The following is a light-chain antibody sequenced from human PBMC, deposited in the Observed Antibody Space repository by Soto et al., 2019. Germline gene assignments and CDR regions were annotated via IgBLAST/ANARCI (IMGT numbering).Light chain of an antibody. J-gene: IGKJ1*01. CDR3: QKYNNAPWT. Sequence: DIQMTQSPSSLSASVGDTVTITCRASQGIYKYLAWYQQKSGQVPKLLIYGVSTLQSGVPSRFSGSGSGTDFTLTISSLQPEDVATYYCQKYNNAPWTFDQGTKVEIK. CDR2: GVS. CDR1: QGIYKY. V-gene: IGKV1-27*01.